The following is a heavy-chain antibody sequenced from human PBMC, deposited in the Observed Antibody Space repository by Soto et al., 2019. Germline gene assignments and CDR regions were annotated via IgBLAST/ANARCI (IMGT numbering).Heavy chain of an antibody. CDR2: IIPIFGTA. D-gene: IGHD3-3*01. Sequence: SVKVSCKASGGTFSSYAISWVRQAPGQGLEWMGGIIPIFGTANYAQKFQGRVTITADESTSTAYMELSSLRSEDTAVYYCARAVTIFGVVIAQGDYYYGMDVWGQGPTVTVSS. CDR3: ARAVTIFGVVIAQGDYYYGMDV. V-gene: IGHV1-69*13. CDR1: GGTFSSYA. J-gene: IGHJ6*02.